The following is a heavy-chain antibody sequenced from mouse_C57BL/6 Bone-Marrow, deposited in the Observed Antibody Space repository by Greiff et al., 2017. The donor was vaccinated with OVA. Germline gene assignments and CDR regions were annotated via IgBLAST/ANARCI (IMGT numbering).Heavy chain of an antibody. CDR1: GFSLTSYG. Sequence: VQRVESGPGLVQPSQCLSITCTVSGFSLTSYGVHWVRQSPGKGLEWLGVIWSGGGTDYNADFISSLSISKDKSKSQVFFKMNSLQADDTAIYYCASYGPFAYWGQGTLVTVSA. D-gene: IGHD1-1*02. CDR3: ASYGPFAY. J-gene: IGHJ3*01. CDR2: IWSGGGT. V-gene: IGHV2-2*01.